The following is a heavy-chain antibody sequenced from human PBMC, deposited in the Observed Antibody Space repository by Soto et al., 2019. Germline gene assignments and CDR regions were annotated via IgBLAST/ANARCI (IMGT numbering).Heavy chain of an antibody. Sequence: QLGGPLRLSCAASGFIFSSYSMHWVRQAPGKGLEWVSFISTTSSTIYYRDSVKGRFTISRDNAKNSLYLQMNSLRAEDTAVYYCARPRAADHDPYYYYYFMDVWGKGTTVTVSS. J-gene: IGHJ6*03. CDR1: GFIFSSYS. V-gene: IGHV3-48*01. D-gene: IGHD2-15*01. CDR2: ISTTSSTI. CDR3: ARPRAADHDPYYYYYFMDV.